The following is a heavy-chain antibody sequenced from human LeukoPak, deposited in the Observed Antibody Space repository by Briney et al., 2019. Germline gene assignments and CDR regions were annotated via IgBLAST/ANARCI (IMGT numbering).Heavy chain of an antibody. Sequence: GESLRLSCAASGFTFSSYTMNWVRQAPGKGLEWVSSISSGSIYIYYADSVKGRFTISRDNAKNSLYLQMNSLRAEDTAVYYCARCTVIGSLASDYWGQGTLVTVSS. J-gene: IGHJ4*02. V-gene: IGHV3-21*01. CDR1: GFTFSSYT. D-gene: IGHD4-11*01. CDR2: ISSGSIYI. CDR3: ARCTVIGSLASDY.